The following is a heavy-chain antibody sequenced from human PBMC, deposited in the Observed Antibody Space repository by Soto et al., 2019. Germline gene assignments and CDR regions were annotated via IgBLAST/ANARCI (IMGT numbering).Heavy chain of an antibody. CDR1: GGSISSSSYY. CDR2: MYYSVST. D-gene: IGHD3-10*01. CDR3: ARWYGSEVFDY. J-gene: IGHJ4*02. V-gene: IGHV4-39*01. Sequence: QLQLQESGPGLVKPSETLSLTCTVSGGSISSSSYYWGWIRQPPGKRLEWIGGMYYSVSTYFNPSXKXRVTISVDTSKNQFSLKLSSVTAADTAVYYCARWYGSEVFDYWGQGTLVTVSS.